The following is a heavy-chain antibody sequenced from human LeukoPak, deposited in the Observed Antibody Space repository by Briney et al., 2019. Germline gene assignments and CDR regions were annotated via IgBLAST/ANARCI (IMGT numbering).Heavy chain of an antibody. J-gene: IGHJ4*02. CDR3: AKELYSSGWSPPDY. CDR1: GFTFSSYA. V-gene: IGHV3-23*01. CDR2: ISGSGGST. Sequence: QAGGSLRLACAASGFTFSSYAMSWVRQAPGKGLEWVSAISGSGGSTYYADSVKGRFTISRDNSKNTLYLQMNSLRAEDTAVYYCAKELYSSGWSPPDYWGQGTLVTVSS. D-gene: IGHD6-19*01.